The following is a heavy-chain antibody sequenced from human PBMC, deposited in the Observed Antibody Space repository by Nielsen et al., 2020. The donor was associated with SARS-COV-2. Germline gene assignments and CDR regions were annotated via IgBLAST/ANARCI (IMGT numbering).Heavy chain of an antibody. CDR2: INPNSGGT. V-gene: IGHV1-2*06. Sequence: ASVKVSCKASGYTFTGYYMHWVRQAPGQGLEWMGRINPNSGGTNYAQKFQGRVTMTRDTSISTAYMELRSLRSDDTAVYYCARGWKAAAAGWFDPWGQGTLVTVSS. J-gene: IGHJ5*02. CDR3: ARGWKAAAAGWFDP. D-gene: IGHD6-13*01. CDR1: GYTFTGYY.